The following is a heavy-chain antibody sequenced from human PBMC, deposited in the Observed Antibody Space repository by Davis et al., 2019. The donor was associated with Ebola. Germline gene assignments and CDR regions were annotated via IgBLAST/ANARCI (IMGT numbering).Heavy chain of an antibody. CDR1: GYTFTTYW. J-gene: IGHJ4*02. CDR2: IYPGDSDT. V-gene: IGHV5-51*01. Sequence: PGGSLRLSCKGSGYTFTTYWIGWVRQMPGKGLEWMGIIYPGDSDTSYSPSFQGQVTISADKSISTAYLQWCSLKASDTAMYYCARRGGWSGAFLDYWGQGTLVTVSS. CDR3: ARRGGWSGAFLDY. D-gene: IGHD3-3*02.